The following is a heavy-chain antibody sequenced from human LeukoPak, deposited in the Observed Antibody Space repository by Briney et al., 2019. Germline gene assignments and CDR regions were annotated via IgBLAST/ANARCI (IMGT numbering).Heavy chain of an antibody. CDR3: ATHRGSSYGSLDY. CDR1: GFTFSSYA. Sequence: GGSLRLSCAASGFTFSSYAMSWVRQAPGKGLEWVSGIVGSGTSTYYADSVKGRFTVSRDNSKNTLYLQMKSLRVVDTAIYYCATHRGSSYGSLDYWGQGILVTVSS. J-gene: IGHJ4*02. CDR2: IVGSGTST. D-gene: IGHD5-18*01. V-gene: IGHV3-23*01.